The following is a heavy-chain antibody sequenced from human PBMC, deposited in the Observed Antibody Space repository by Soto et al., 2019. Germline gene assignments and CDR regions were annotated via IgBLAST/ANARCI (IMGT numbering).Heavy chain of an antibody. CDR2: IYPGDSDT. Sequence: RGESQKISCQGSGYSFTSYWIGWVRQMPGKGLEWMGIIYPGDSDTRYSPSFQGQVTISADKSISTAYLQWSSLKASDTAMYYCARSPLGDSSGSSDYWGQGTLVTVSS. V-gene: IGHV5-51*01. D-gene: IGHD3-22*01. CDR1: GYSFTSYW. J-gene: IGHJ4*02. CDR3: ARSPLGDSSGSSDY.